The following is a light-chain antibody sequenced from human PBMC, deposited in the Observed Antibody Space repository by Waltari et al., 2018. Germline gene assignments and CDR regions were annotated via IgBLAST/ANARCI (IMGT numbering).Light chain of an antibody. V-gene: IGLV4-69*01. J-gene: IGLJ3*02. Sequence: QLVLTQSPSASASLGASVKLTCPLSSGHSSHVIAWLQQQREKGPRYLMKVNRDGSHSKGDEIPDRFSGSSSGTERYLTISSLQSEDEADYYCQTGGHGTWVFGGGTKLTVL. CDR1: SGHSSHV. CDR2: VNRDGSH. CDR3: QTGGHGTWV.